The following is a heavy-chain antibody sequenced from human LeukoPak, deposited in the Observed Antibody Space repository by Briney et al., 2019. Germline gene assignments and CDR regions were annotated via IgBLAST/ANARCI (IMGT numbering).Heavy chain of an antibody. CDR2: ISSSSSYI. CDR1: GFTFSSYS. D-gene: IGHD2-2*01. J-gene: IGHJ4*02. CDR3: ARGCTSSSCYDY. Sequence: GGSLRLSCAASGFTFSSYSMQWVRQTPGKGLEWVSSISSSSSYIYYADSVKGRFTISRDNAKNSLYLQMNSLRAEDTAVYYCARGCTSSSCYDYWGQGTLVTVSS. V-gene: IGHV3-21*01.